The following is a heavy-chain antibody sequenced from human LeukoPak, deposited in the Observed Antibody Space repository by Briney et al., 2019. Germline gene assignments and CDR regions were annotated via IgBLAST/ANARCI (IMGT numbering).Heavy chain of an antibody. V-gene: IGHV1-18*01. CDR2: ISAYNGNT. CDR3: ASSPYYYDSSGYYY. D-gene: IGHD3-22*01. Sequence: ASVKVSCKATVYTFTSYGISWVRQAPGQGLEWMGWISAYNGNTNYAQKLQGRVTMTTDTSTSTAYMELRSLRSDDTAVYYCASSPYYYDSSGYYYWGQGTLVTVSS. CDR1: VYTFTSYG. J-gene: IGHJ4*02.